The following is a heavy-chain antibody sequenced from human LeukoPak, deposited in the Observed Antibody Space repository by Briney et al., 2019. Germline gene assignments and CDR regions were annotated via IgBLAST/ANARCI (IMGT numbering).Heavy chain of an antibody. CDR1: GFTFSGYS. J-gene: IGHJ3*02. CDR2: ISSSGNYI. D-gene: IGHD4-17*01. V-gene: IGHV3-21*01. Sequence: GGSLRLSCAASGFTFSGYSMNWVRQAPGKGLEWVSSISSSGNYIHYADSVKGRFTISRDNAKNSLYLQMNSLRAEDPAVYYCASYGDYNDAFNIWGQGTMVTVPS. CDR3: ASYGDYNDAFNI.